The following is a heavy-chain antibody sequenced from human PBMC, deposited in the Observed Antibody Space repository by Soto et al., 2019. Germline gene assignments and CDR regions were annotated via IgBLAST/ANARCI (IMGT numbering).Heavy chain of an antibody. CDR3: ARVPRIAAAGTWFDP. J-gene: IGHJ5*02. CDR1: GGTFSSYA. Sequence: GASVKVSCKASGGTFSSYAISWVRQAPGQGLEWMGGIIPIFGTANYAQKFQGRVTITADKSTSTAYMELSSLRSEDTAVYYCARVPRIAAAGTWFDPWGQGXLVTVYS. D-gene: IGHD6-13*01. CDR2: IIPIFGTA. V-gene: IGHV1-69*06.